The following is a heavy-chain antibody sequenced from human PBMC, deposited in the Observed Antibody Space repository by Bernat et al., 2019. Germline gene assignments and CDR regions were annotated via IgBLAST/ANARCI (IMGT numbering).Heavy chain of an antibody. D-gene: IGHD2-2*02. J-gene: IGHJ4*02. CDR1: GFTFSNAW. CDR3: TTGGNIVVVPAAILLDY. Sequence: EVQLVESGGGLVKPGGSLRLSCAASGFTFSNAWMSWVRQAPGKGLEWVGRIKSKTDGGTTDYAAPVKGRFTISRDDSKNTLYLQMNSLKTEDTAVYYCTTGGNIVVVPAAILLDYWGQGTLVTVSS. V-gene: IGHV3-15*01. CDR2: IKSKTDGGTT.